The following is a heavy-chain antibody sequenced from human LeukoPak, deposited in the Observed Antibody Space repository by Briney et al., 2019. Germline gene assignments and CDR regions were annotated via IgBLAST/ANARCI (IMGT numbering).Heavy chain of an antibody. V-gene: IGHV1-18*01. CDR3: ARGLAVAVSYYFDY. Sequence: ASVKVSCKASGHTFTSYGISWVRQAPGQGLEEMGWISAYKENTNCAEKPQGRVTMTTDTSTSTAYMELRSLRSDDTAVYYCARGLAVAVSYYFDYWGQGTLVTVSS. CDR1: GHTFTSYG. CDR2: ISAYKENT. J-gene: IGHJ4*02. D-gene: IGHD6-19*01.